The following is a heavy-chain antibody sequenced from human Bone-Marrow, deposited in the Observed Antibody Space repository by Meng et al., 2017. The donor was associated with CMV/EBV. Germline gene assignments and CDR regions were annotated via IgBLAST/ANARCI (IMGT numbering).Heavy chain of an antibody. J-gene: IGHJ4*02. CDR3: ARLDGVATTPLL. V-gene: IGHV1-2*02. CDR2: INPNSGGT. D-gene: IGHD5-12*01. CDR1: GYTFTGYY. Sequence: ASVKVSCTASGYTFTGYYMHWVRQAPGQGLEWMGWINPNSGGTKYAQKFQGRVTMTRDTSISTAYMELSRLRSDDTALYYCARLDGVATTPLLWGQGTLVTVSS.